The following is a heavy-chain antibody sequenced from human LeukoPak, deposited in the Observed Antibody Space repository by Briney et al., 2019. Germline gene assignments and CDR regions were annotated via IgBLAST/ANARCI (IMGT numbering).Heavy chain of an antibody. CDR3: NVILWFGETYSDAFDI. J-gene: IGHJ3*02. V-gene: IGHV4-31*03. CDR2: IYYSGST. D-gene: IGHD3-10*01. Sequence: SETLSLTCTVSGGSISSGGYYWSWIRQHPGKGLEWIGYIYYSGSTYYNPSLKSRVTISVDTSKNQFSLKLSSVTAADTAVYYCNVILWFGETYSDAFDIWGQGTMVTVSS. CDR1: GGSISSGGYY.